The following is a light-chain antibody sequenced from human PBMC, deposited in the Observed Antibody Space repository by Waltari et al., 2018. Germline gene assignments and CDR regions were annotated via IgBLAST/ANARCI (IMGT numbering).Light chain of an antibody. CDR2: DSY. CDR1: TGAVTSGHS. Sequence: QAVVTQEPSLTVSPGGTVTLTCGSSTGAVTSGHSPSWLQQKPGQAPRTLIYDSYIKQSWTPARFSASLVGGKAVLTLSGAQAEDEAKYYCWLAYTGGIVVFGGGTELAVL. J-gene: IGLJ2*01. V-gene: IGLV7-46*01. CDR3: WLAYTGGIVV.